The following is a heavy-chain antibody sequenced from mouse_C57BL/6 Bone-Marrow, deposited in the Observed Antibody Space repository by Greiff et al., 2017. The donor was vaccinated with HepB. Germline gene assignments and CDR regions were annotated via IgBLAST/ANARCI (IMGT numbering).Heavy chain of an antibody. CDR3: ARRGISHCYFDV. V-gene: IGHV3-6*01. Sequence: EVKLMESGPGLVKPSQSLSLTCSVTGYSITSGYYWNWIRQFPGNKLEWMGYISYDGSNNYNPSLKNRIPITRDTSKNQFFLKLNSVTTEDTATYYCARRGISHCYFDVWGTGTTVTVSS. CDR2: ISYDGSN. CDR1: GYSITSGYY. J-gene: IGHJ1*03.